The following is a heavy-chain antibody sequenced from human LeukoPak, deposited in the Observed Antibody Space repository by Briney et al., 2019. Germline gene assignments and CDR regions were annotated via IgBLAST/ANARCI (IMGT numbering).Heavy chain of an antibody. J-gene: IGHJ4*02. V-gene: IGHV3-48*02. CDR1: GFTFSTYT. CDR2: IGLSSSSI. Sequence: GGSLRLSCAASGFTFSTYTMNWVRQAPRKGLEWVSYIGLSSSSIYYADSVKGRFTMSRDNSRNMLYLQMNSLRDEDTAKYYCAKTVSGSYSYQGGDYWGQGTLVTVSS. D-gene: IGHD3-16*02. CDR3: AKTVSGSYSYQGGDY.